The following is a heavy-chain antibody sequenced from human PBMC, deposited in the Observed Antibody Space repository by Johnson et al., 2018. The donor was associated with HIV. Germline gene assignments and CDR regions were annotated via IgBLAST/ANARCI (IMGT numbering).Heavy chain of an antibody. CDR2: IRYDGSYK. Sequence: QVQLVESGGGVVQPGGSLRLSCAASGFTFSSYGMHWVRQAPDKGREWVAFIRYDGSYKYYEDSVKGRFTNSRDNSKNTLYLQMNSLRAEDTAEYYCARPLWPPLWQYAVDIWGQVTMVTVSS. D-gene: IGHD6-19*01. J-gene: IGHJ3*02. V-gene: IGHV3-30*02. CDR3: ARPLWPPLWQYAVDI. CDR1: GFTFSSYG.